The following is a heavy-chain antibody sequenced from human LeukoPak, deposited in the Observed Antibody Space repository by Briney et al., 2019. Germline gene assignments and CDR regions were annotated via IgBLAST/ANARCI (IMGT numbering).Heavy chain of an antibody. D-gene: IGHD2-15*01. CDR1: GFTFSDYY. V-gene: IGHV3-11*01. CDR3: ARDREYCSGGSCYNYFDY. CDR2: ISSRGSTI. J-gene: IGHJ4*02. Sequence: GGSLRLSCAASGFTFSDYYMSWIRQAPGKGLEWVSYISSRGSTIYYADSVKGRFTISRDNAKNSLYLQMNSLRAEDTAVYYCARDREYCSGGSCYNYFDYWGQGTLVTVSS.